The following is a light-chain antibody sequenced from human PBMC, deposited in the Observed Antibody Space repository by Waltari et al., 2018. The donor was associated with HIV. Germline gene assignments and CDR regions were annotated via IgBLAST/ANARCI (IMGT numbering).Light chain of an antibody. CDR2: EVN. V-gene: IGLV2-8*01. CDR1: SSDIGNYNY. CDR3: SSYGGSHNRIV. J-gene: IGLJ2*01. Sequence: QSALTQPPSASGSPGQSVTISCTGTSSDIGNYNYVSWYQQHPGKAPKLLIFEVNERPSGVPDRFSGSKSGNTASLTVSGLQADDEADYYCSSYGGSHNRIVFGGGTKLTVL.